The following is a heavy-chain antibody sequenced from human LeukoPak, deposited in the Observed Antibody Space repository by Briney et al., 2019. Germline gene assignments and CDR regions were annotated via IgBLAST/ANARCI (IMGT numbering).Heavy chain of an antibody. CDR2: IWYDGSNK. D-gene: IGHD6-19*01. V-gene: IGHV3-33*08. CDR3: ARDGGAVVGNYFDY. CDR1: GFSFSSYS. Sequence: GGSLRLSCAASGFSFSSYSMNWVRQAPGKGLEWVAVIWYDGSNKYYADSVKGRFTISRDNSKNTLYLQMNSLRAEDTAVYYCARDGGAVVGNYFDYWGQGTLVTVSS. J-gene: IGHJ4*02.